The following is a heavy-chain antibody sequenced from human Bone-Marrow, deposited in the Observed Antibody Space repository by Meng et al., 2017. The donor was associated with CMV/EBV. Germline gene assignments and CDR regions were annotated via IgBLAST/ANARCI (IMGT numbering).Heavy chain of an antibody. Sequence: SLRLSCTVSAASISSSSYYWGWTRQPPGKGLEWIGSIYYSRSTYYNPSLKSRVTRSVDTSKNQFSLKLSSVTAADTAVYYCAITGYYKENWFDPWGQGTLVTVSS. D-gene: IGHD3-9*01. J-gene: IGHJ5*02. CDR1: AASISSSSYY. CDR3: AITGYYKENWFDP. V-gene: IGHV4-39*07. CDR2: IYYSRST.